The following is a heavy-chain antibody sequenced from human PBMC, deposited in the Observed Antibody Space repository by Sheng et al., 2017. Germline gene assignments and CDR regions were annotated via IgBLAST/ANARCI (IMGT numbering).Heavy chain of an antibody. J-gene: IGHJ4*02. Sequence: EVQLVESGGVVVQPGGSLRLSCAASGFTFDDYAMHWVRQAPGKGLEWVSLISWDGGSTYYADSVKGRFTISRDNSKNSLYLQMNSLRAEDTALYYCAKGFNYGDYGGNYFDYWGQGTLVTVSS. CDR1: GFTFDDYA. CDR3: AKGFNYGDYGGNYFDY. V-gene: IGHV3-43D*04. CDR2: ISWDGGST. D-gene: IGHD4-17*01.